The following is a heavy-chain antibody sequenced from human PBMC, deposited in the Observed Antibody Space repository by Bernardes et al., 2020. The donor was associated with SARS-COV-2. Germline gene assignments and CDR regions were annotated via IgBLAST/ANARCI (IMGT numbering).Heavy chain of an antibody. V-gene: IGHV3-7*01. CDR2: IKGDGSQI. CDR3: VRDSSGYCTSGRCYGGGWFAP. Sequence: GGSLRLSCAASGFTFSSYWMSWVRQAPGKGLEWVANIKGDGSQISSVDSVRGRFTISRDNAKNTLDLQMDSLRVEDTAVYYCVRDSSGYCTSGRCYGGGWFAPWGQGTLVIVSS. D-gene: IGHD2-8*01. J-gene: IGHJ5*02. CDR1: GFTFSSYW.